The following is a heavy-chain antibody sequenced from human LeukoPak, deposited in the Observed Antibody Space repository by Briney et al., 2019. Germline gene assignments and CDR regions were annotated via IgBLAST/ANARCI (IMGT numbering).Heavy chain of an antibody. Sequence: GGSLRLSCAASGFTVSSNYMSWVRQAPGEGLEWVSVIYSGGSTYYADSVKGRFTISRDNSKNTLYLQMNSLRAEDTAVYYCAREAEGVAADIWGQGTMVTVSS. CDR1: GFTVSSNY. D-gene: IGHD6-19*01. J-gene: IGHJ3*02. CDR3: AREAEGVAADI. V-gene: IGHV3-53*01. CDR2: IYSGGST.